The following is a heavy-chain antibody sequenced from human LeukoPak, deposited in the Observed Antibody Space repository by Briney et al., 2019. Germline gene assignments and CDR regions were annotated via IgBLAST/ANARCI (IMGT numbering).Heavy chain of an antibody. D-gene: IGHD3-9*01. J-gene: IGHJ5*02. CDR2: INHSGST. CDR3: ARGIPVLRYFGPVNWFDP. CDR1: GGSFSGYY. V-gene: IGHV4-34*01. Sequence: PSETLSLTCAVYGGSFSGYYWSWIRRPPGKGLEWIGEINHSGSTNYNPSLKSRVTISVDTSKNQFSLKLSSVTAADTAVYYCARGIPVLRYFGPVNWFDPWGQGTLVTVSS.